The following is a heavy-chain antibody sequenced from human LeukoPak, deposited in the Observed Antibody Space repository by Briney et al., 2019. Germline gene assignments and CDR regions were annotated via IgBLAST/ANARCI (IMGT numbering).Heavy chain of an antibody. J-gene: IGHJ4*02. CDR1: GGSISSGGYY. Sequence: PSETLSLTCTVSGGSISSGGYYWSWIRQHPGKGLEWIGYIYYSGSTYYNPSLKSRVTISVDTSKNQFSLKLSSVTAADTAVYYRARGSEGNPEFDYWGQGTLVTVSS. CDR3: ARGSEGNPEFDY. D-gene: IGHD2-15*01. V-gene: IGHV4-31*03. CDR2: IYYSGST.